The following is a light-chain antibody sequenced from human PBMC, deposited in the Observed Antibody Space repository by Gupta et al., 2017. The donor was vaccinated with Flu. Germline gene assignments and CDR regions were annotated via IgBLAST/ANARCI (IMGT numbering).Light chain of an antibody. V-gene: IGLV2-14*01. CDR1: SGDIGGYKY. CDR2: EVS. CDR3: CSYEADYN. Sequence: QSVLTQPASVSGSPGQSITISCTGTSGDIGGYKYVSWYQQHPGKAPKLMIYEVSNRPSGVANRFSGSKSGNTASLTISGLQVEDEAHYYCCSYEADYNFGGGTKLTVL. J-gene: IGLJ2*01.